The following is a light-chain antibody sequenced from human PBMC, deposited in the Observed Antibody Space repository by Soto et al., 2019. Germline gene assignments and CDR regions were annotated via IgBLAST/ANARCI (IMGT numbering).Light chain of an antibody. V-gene: IGLV2-23*02. CDR1: SSDVGSYNL. CDR2: VVS. J-gene: IGLJ3*02. Sequence: QSALTQPASVSGSPGQSITISCTGTSSDVGSYNLVSWYQQHPGKAPKLMIYVVSKRPSGVSNRFSGSKSGNTASLTISGLQAEDEADYYCCSYATSSTWVFGGGTKLIVL. CDR3: CSYATSSTWV.